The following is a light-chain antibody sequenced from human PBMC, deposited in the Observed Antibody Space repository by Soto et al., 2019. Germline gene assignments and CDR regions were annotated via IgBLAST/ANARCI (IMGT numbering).Light chain of an antibody. Sequence: EVVMTQSPATLSVSPGARVPLSCRASQSVRSNLAWYQQKPGQAPRLLIYGASSRATGIPDRFSGSGSGTDFTLTISRLGPEDFAVYYCQQYGSSPPITFGQGTRLEIK. CDR3: QQYGSSPPIT. CDR2: GAS. J-gene: IGKJ5*01. CDR1: QSVRSN. V-gene: IGKV3-20*01.